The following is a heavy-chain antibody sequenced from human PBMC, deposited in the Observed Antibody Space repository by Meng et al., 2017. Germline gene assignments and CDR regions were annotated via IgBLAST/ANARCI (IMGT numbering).Heavy chain of an antibody. D-gene: IGHD3-9*01. Sequence: QVPVVQSGAEVKKPGASVKVSCKASGYTFTGYYMHWVRQATGQGLEWMGRINPNSGGTNYAQKFQGRVTMTRDTSISTAYMELSRLRSDDTAVYYCAREAITNYDILTGYPDYWGQGTLVTVSS. CDR2: INPNSGGT. J-gene: IGHJ4*02. V-gene: IGHV1-2*06. CDR3: AREAITNYDILTGYPDY. CDR1: GYTFTGYY.